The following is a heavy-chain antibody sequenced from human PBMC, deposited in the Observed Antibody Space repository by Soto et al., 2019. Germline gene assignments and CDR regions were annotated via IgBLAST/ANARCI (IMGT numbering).Heavy chain of an antibody. CDR3: ARATTVAQNWFGP. Sequence: QVQLVQSGAEVKKPGASVRVSCKASGYTFTSYGISWVRQAPGQGLEWMGWISTYNGDTNYAQNLQGRVTMTTDTXTSTAYMELRSLRSDDTAVYYCARATTVAQNWFGPWGQGTLVTVSS. CDR1: GYTFTSYG. CDR2: ISTYNGDT. V-gene: IGHV1-18*01. J-gene: IGHJ5*02. D-gene: IGHD4-17*01.